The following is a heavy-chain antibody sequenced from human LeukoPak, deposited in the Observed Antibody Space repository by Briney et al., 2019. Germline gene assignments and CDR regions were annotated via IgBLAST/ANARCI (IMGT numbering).Heavy chain of an antibody. V-gene: IGHV3-30*18. CDR1: GFTFSSYG. CDR3: AKDQLRYSSGWYVHPIDY. J-gene: IGHJ4*02. Sequence: PGRSLRLSCAASGFTFSSYGMHWVRQAPGKGLEWVAVISYDGSNKYYADSVKGRFTISRDNSKNTLYLQMSSLRAEDTAVYYCAKDQLRYSSGWYVHPIDYWGQGTLVTVSS. D-gene: IGHD6-19*01. CDR2: ISYDGSNK.